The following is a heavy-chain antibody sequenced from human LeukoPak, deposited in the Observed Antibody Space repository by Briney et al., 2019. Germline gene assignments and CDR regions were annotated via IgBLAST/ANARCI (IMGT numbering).Heavy chain of an antibody. CDR2: ISGSGGST. CDR1: GFTFSSYA. J-gene: IGHJ6*03. Sequence: GGSLRLSCAASGFTFSSYAMSWVRQAPGKGLEWVSAISGSGGSTYYADSVKGRFTISRDNSKNTLYLQMNSLRAEDTVVYYCAKERSYDFWSGYARTYYMDVWGKGTTVTVSS. D-gene: IGHD3-3*01. CDR3: AKERSYDFWSGYARTYYMDV. V-gene: IGHV3-23*01.